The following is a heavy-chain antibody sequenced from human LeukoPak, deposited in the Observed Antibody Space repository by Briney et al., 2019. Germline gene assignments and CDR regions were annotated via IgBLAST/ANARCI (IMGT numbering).Heavy chain of an antibody. CDR1: GFTFSSFG. J-gene: IGHJ2*01. V-gene: IGHV3-23*01. Sequence: GGSLRLSCAASGFTFSSFGMHWVRQAPGKGLEWVSGITGSSTWTYYADSVKGRFTISRDNSKNTLHLQMDSLRAEDTAIYYCARELVSLGTGYFDLWGRGTLVTVSS. CDR3: ARELVSLGTGYFDL. D-gene: IGHD7-27*01. CDR2: ITGSSTWT.